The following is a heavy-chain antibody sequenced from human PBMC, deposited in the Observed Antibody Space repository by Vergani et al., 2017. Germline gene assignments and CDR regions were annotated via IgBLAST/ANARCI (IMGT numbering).Heavy chain of an antibody. V-gene: IGHV5-51*03. CDR2: IYPADSDT. J-gene: IGHJ6*02. D-gene: IGHD2-15*01. Sequence: EVELVQSGPEMRKPGESLKISCKGSEYSFGNYWIGWVRQMPGKGLEWMGIIYPADSDTRYSPSFQGQVTISADKSISTAYLQWSSLKASDTAMYYCARYCSGGSCYGGSGMDVWGQGTTVTVSS. CDR1: EYSFGNYW. CDR3: ARYCSGGSCYGGSGMDV.